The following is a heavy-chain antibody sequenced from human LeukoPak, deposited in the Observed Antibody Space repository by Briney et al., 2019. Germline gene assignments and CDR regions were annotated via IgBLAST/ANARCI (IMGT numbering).Heavy chain of an antibody. CDR1: GYTFTTYG. V-gene: IGHV1-18*01. CDR2: ISTYNGNT. J-gene: IGHJ4*02. D-gene: IGHD5-18*01. Sequence: ASVKVSCRSSGYTFTTYGITWARQAPGQGLEWMGWISTYNGNTNYAQKLQGRVTMTTDTSTSTAYMELRSLRSDDTAMYYCARDRMDTGTYFDYWGQGTLVTVSS. CDR3: ARDRMDTGTYFDY.